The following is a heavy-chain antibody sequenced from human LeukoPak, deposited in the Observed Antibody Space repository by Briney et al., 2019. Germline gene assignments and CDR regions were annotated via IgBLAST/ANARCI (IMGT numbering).Heavy chain of an antibody. V-gene: IGHV4-38-2*01. CDR2: IYHSGST. CDR1: GSSINSGYY. J-gene: IGHJ4*02. CDR3: ARAGSSWYNHPFDF. Sequence: PSETLSLTCAVSGSSINSGYYWGWIRQPPGKGLEWIGSIYHSGSTYYNPSLKSRVTISVDTSKNQFSLKLSSVTAADTAVYYCARAGSSWYNHPFDFWSQGTLVTVSS. D-gene: IGHD6-13*01.